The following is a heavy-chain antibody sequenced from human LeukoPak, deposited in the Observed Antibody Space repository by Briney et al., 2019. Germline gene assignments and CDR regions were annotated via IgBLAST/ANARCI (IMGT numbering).Heavy chain of an antibody. CDR3: AKDVKSAVTGQFDP. D-gene: IGHD2-21*02. CDR1: GFSLSNYA. CDR2: ISDNSGRT. J-gene: IGHJ5*02. V-gene: IGHV3-23*01. Sequence: GGSLRLSCAASGFSLSNYAMSWVRQAPGKGLGWVSAISDNSGRTFYADSVKGRFSISRDNSNNMVYLQMNSLRADDTAVYYCAKDVKSAVTGQFDPWGQGTLVTVSS.